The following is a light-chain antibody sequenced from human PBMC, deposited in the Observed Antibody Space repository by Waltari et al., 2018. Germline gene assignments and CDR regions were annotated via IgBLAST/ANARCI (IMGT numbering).Light chain of an antibody. CDR2: EVS. J-gene: IGLJ1*01. Sequence: QSALTQPASVSGSPGQSITISCTGTSSDVGNFNLVSWYPQHPGKVPKLIIYEVSKRPSGVSTHFAGSKSGNTASLTISGLRAEDEADYYCCSYAGSRTYVFGTGTKVTVL. CDR1: SSDVGNFNL. CDR3: CSYAGSRTYV. V-gene: IGLV2-23*02.